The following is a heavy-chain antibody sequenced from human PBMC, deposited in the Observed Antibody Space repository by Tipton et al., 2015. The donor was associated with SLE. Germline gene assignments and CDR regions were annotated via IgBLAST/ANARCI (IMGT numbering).Heavy chain of an antibody. CDR1: GFTFGNFA. CDR2: ISYDGTEK. D-gene: IGHD6-13*01. CDR3: ARGDSSSLVGYFRH. V-gene: IGHV3-30*04. Sequence: SLRLSCAASGFTFGNFAMHWVRQAPGKGLEWVAVISYDGTEKYYADSVKGRFTISRDYSRNTLYLQMNSLRSEDTAVFYCARGDSSSLVGYFRHWGQGTQVTVSS. J-gene: IGHJ1*01.